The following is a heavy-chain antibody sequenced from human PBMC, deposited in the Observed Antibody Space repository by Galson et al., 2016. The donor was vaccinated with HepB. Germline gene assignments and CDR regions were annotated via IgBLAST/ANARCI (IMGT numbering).Heavy chain of an antibody. D-gene: IGHD6-13*01. Sequence: SLRLSCAASGLIDRSNFMTWVRQGPGKGLEWVSSTSSSSSYIYYADSVKGRFTISRDNAKNSLYLQMNSLRAEDTAVYYCARDSEEYSSSWYTMNDAFDVWGQGTMITVSS. CDR1: GLIDRSNF. CDR3: ARDSEEYSSSWYTMNDAFDV. J-gene: IGHJ3*01. V-gene: IGHV3-21*01. CDR2: TSSSSSYI.